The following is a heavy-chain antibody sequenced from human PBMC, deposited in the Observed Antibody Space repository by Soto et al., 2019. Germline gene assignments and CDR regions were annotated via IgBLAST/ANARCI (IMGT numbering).Heavy chain of an antibody. V-gene: IGHV3-21*01. CDR1: GFTFSSYS. CDR3: ARDNTVLMGYYYYGMDV. CDR2: ISSSSSYI. Sequence: GGSLRLSCAASGFTFSSYSMNWVRQAPGKGLEWVSSISSSSSYIYYADSVKGRFTISRDNAKNSLYLQMNSLRAEDTAVYYCARDNTVLMGYYYYGMDVWGQGTTVTAP. D-gene: IGHD2-8*01. J-gene: IGHJ6*02.